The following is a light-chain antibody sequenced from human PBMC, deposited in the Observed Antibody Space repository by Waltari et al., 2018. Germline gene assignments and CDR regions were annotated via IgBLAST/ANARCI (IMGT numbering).Light chain of an antibody. CDR1: QDIRDY. CDR2: GAS. CDR3: QQTYSTPRT. J-gene: IGKJ1*01. Sequence: DIQMTQSPSSLSASVGDRVTITCRASQDIRDYLNWYQQKPGTAPKLLIYGASTLQSGAPSRFSGSASATGFTLTISSLQPEDFATYFCQQTYSTPRTFGQGTEVAIK. V-gene: IGKV1-39*01.